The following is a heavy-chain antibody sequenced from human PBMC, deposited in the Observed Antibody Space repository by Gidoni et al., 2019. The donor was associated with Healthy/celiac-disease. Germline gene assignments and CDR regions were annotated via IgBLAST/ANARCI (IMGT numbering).Heavy chain of an antibody. V-gene: IGHV3-53*01. D-gene: IGHD6-19*01. J-gene: IGHJ6*02. CDR3: ARDPIAVAGVYYGMDV. CDR2: IYSGGST. CDR1: GFSGRPNY. Sequence: EGQLVEYGGGLIQPGGSLRISCAAYGFSGRPNYLSWVRQAPGKGLVWVSVIYSGGSTYYADSVKGRFTISRDNSKNTLYLQMNSLRAEDTAVYYCARDPIAVAGVYYGMDVWGQGTTVTVSS.